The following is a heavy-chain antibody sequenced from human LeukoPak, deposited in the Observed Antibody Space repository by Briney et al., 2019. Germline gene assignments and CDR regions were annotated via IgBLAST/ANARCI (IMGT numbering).Heavy chain of an antibody. D-gene: IGHD3-22*01. J-gene: IGHJ4*02. CDR1: GYTFTGYY. CDR3: ARTGNRYDSSLLFN. CDR2: INPNSGGT. V-gene: IGHV1-2*02. Sequence: ASVKVSCKASGYTFTGYYMHWVRQAPGQGLEWMGWINPNSGGTNYAQKFQGRVTMTRDTSISTAYMELSRLRSDDTAIYYCARTGNRYDSSLLFNWGQGTQITVSS.